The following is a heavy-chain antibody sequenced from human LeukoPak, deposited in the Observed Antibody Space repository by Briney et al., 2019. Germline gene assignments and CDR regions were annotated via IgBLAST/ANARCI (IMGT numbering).Heavy chain of an antibody. V-gene: IGHV3-23*01. CDR1: GFTFSKYD. J-gene: IGHJ4*02. CDR2: ISRDGTT. D-gene: IGHD4-17*01. Sequence: GGSLRLSYAASGFTFSKYDMYWIRQAPGKGLECVSVISRDGTTYYADSVKGRFTISRDNSQNTLSLQMNSLKAEDTAVYYCSKKGQNDDYGKPDWGQGTLVTVSS. CDR3: SKKGQNDDYGKPD.